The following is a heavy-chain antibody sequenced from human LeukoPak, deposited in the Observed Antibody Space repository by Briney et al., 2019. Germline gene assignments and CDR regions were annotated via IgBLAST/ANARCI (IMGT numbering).Heavy chain of an antibody. V-gene: IGHV4-31*03. Sequence: PSETLSLTCTVSGGSISSGGYYWSWIRQHPGKGLEWIGYIYYSGSTYYNPSLKSRVTISVDTSKNQFSLKLSSVAAADTAVYYCAAGYYDSSGYYYADAFDIWGQGTMVTVSS. CDR3: AAGYYDSSGYYYADAFDI. J-gene: IGHJ3*02. CDR1: GGSISSGGYY. D-gene: IGHD3-22*01. CDR2: IYYSGST.